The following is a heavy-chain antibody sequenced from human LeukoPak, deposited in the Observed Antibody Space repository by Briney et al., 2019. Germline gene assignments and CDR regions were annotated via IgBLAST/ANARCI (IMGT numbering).Heavy chain of an antibody. D-gene: IGHD5-12*01. Sequence: GRSLRLSCAASGFIFRSYTLHWVRQAPGKGLEWVALISYDGSNKYYADSVKGRLTISRDNSKNTLYLQMNSLRAEDTAVYYCARDALVATAYYYYYYMDVWGKGTTVTVSS. CDR1: GFIFRSYT. J-gene: IGHJ6*03. CDR2: ISYDGSNK. CDR3: ARDALVATAYYYYYYMDV. V-gene: IGHV3-30*04.